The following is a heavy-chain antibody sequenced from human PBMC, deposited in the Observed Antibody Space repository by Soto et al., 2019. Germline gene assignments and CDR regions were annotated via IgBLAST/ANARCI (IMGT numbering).Heavy chain of an antibody. Sequence: ASVKVSCKASGYTFTGYYMHWVRQAPGQGLEWMGWINPNSGGTNYAQKFQGWVTMTRDTSISTAYMELSRLRSDDTAVYCCARDTGDRNWYFDLWGRGTLVTVSS. V-gene: IGHV1-2*04. D-gene: IGHD7-27*01. CDR2: INPNSGGT. CDR3: ARDTGDRNWYFDL. J-gene: IGHJ2*01. CDR1: GYTFTGYY.